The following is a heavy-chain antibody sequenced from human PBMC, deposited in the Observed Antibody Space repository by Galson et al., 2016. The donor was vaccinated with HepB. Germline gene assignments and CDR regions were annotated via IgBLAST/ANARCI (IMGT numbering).Heavy chain of an antibody. J-gene: IGHJ3*02. D-gene: IGHD3-22*01. Sequence: SLRLSCAASGFTFSSSGMHWVRQASGKGLEWVAGISNDGNNKYYADSVKGRFTISRDNSKNTLYLQMNSLRAEDTAVYCCAAPSSYYSKDAFDIWGQGTMVTVSS. CDR1: GFTFSSSG. CDR2: ISNDGNNK. V-gene: IGHV3-30*03. CDR3: AAPSSYYSKDAFDI.